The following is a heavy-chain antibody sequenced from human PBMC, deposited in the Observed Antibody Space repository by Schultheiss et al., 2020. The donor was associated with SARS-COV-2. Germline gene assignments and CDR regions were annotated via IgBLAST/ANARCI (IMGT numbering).Heavy chain of an antibody. D-gene: IGHD3-3*01. CDR3: AKGILEWLLPKPLDY. CDR2: ISYDGSNK. CDR1: GFTFSSYG. Sequence: GGSLRLSCAASGFTFSSYGMHWVRQAPGKGLEWVAVISYDGSNKYYADSVKGRFTISRDNSKNTLYLQMNSLRAEDTAVYYCAKGILEWLLPKPLDYWGQGTLVTVSS. V-gene: IGHV3-30*18. J-gene: IGHJ4*02.